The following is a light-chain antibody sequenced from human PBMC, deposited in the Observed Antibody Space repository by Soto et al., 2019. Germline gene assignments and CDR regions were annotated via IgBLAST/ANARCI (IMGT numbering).Light chain of an antibody. CDR3: QQRSNWPPEVA. J-gene: IGKJ3*01. V-gene: IGKV3-11*01. CDR2: DAS. Sequence: EIVLTQSPDTLSLSPGERATLSCRASQSVSSSLAWYQQKPGQAPRLLIYDASNRATGIPARFSGSGSGTDFARTISSLEPEDFAVYCCQQRSNWPPEVAFGRGTKVDI. CDR1: QSVSSS.